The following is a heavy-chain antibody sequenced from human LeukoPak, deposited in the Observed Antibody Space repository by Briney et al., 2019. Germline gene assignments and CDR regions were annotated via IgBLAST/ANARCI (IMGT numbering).Heavy chain of an antibody. J-gene: IGHJ4*02. CDR1: GYTFTSYG. V-gene: IGHV1-18*01. Sequence: ASVTVSCKASGYTFTSYGISWVRQAPGQGLEWMGWISAYNGNTNYAQKLQGRVTMTTDTSTSTAYMELRSLRSDDTAVYYCARRVLDCSGGSCYGRIDYWGQGTLVTVSS. D-gene: IGHD2-15*01. CDR3: ARRVLDCSGGSCYGRIDY. CDR2: ISAYNGNT.